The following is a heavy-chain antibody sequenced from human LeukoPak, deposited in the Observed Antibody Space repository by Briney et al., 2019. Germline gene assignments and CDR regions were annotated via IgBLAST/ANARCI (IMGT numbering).Heavy chain of an antibody. Sequence: ASVKVSCKASGGTFSSYAISWVRQAPGQGLEWMGRIIPIFGTANYAQKFQGRVPITTDESTSTAYMELSSLRSEDTAVYYCARGRYCSGGSCYSDYWGQGTLVTVSS. CDR2: IIPIFGTA. CDR3: ARGRYCSGGSCYSDY. D-gene: IGHD2-15*01. V-gene: IGHV1-69*05. J-gene: IGHJ4*02. CDR1: GGTFSSYA.